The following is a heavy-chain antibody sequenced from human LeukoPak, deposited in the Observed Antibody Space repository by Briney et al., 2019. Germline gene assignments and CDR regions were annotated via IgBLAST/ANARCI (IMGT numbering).Heavy chain of an antibody. D-gene: IGHD1-14*01. V-gene: IGHV3-48*01. CDR3: TRCLALGLTLTPKSSDY. Sequence: GGSLRLSCVVSGFTFESFSMSGVRQAPGKGLEWISYISNSGSPIYYADSVKGRFTISRDKDRSSLYLQMNILAADDTAVYYSTRCLALGLTLTPKSSDYWGQGTLVTVSS. J-gene: IGHJ4*02. CDR2: ISNSGSPI. CDR1: GFTFESFS.